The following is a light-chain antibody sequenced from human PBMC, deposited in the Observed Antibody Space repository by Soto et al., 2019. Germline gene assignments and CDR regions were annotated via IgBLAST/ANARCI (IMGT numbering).Light chain of an antibody. CDR3: HQHGGSPET. CDR1: QSLSSRN. J-gene: IGKJ1*01. CDR2: GAS. Sequence: ELVFTQSPCTLSLSPGERATLSCRASQSLSSRNLAWYQQKPGQAPRLLIFGASSRATGIPDRFIGSGSGTEFILTISRLEPDDFAIYHCHQHGGSPETFGQGTKVDIK. V-gene: IGKV3-20*01.